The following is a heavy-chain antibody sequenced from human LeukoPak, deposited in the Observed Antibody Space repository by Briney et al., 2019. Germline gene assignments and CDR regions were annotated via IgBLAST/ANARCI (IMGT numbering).Heavy chain of an antibody. V-gene: IGHV1-69*13. Sequence: ASVKVSCKASGGTFSSYAISWVRQAPGQGLEWMGGIIPIFGTANYAQKFQGRVTITADESTSTAYMELSSLRSEDTAVYCCARCLYYYDSSGDTYNWFDPWGQGTLVTVSS. CDR1: GGTFSSYA. CDR2: IIPIFGTA. J-gene: IGHJ5*02. CDR3: ARCLYYYDSSGDTYNWFDP. D-gene: IGHD3-22*01.